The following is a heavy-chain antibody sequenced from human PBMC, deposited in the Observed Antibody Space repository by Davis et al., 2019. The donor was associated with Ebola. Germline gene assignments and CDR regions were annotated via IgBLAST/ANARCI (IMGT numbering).Heavy chain of an antibody. V-gene: IGHV3-23*01. CDR3: AKDKNYDFWSGYPHDAFDI. Sequence: PGGSLRLSCAASGFTFSSYAMSWVRQAPGEGLEWVSAISGSGGSTYYADSLKGRFTISRDNSKNTLYLQMNSLRAEDTAIYYCAKDKNYDFWSGYPHDAFDIWGQGTMVTVSS. CDR1: GFTFSSYA. D-gene: IGHD3-3*01. CDR2: ISGSGGST. J-gene: IGHJ3*02.